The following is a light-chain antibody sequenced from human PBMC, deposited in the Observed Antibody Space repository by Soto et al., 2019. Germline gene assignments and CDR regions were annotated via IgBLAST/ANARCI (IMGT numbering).Light chain of an antibody. CDR3: AAWDDSLNGLYV. CDR2: SNN. V-gene: IGLV1-44*01. CDR1: SSNIGSNT. Sequence: QSVLTQPPSASGTPGQRVTTSCSGSSSNIGSNTVNWYQQLPGTAPKLHIYSNNQRPSGVPDRFSGSKSGTSASLAISGLQSEDEADYYCAAWDDSLNGLYVFGTGTKVTVL. J-gene: IGLJ1*01.